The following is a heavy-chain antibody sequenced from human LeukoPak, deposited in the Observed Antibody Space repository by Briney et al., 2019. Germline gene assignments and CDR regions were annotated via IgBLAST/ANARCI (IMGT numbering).Heavy chain of an antibody. CDR3: ARESITIFGVVDYNWFDP. CDR1: GYTFTSYD. V-gene: IGHV1-8*01. CDR2: MNPNSGNT. J-gene: IGHJ5*02. D-gene: IGHD3-3*01. Sequence: ASVKVSCEASGYTFTSYDINWVRQATGQGLEWMGWMNPNSGNTGYAQKFQGRVTMTRDTSISTAYMELSSLRSEDTAVYYCARESITIFGVVDYNWFDPWGQGTLVTVSS.